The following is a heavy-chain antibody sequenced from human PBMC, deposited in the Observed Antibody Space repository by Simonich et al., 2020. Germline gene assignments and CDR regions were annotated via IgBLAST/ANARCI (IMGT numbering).Heavy chain of an antibody. CDR1: GFTFSSYS. CDR2: ISSSSSYI. Sequence: EVQLVESGGGLVKPGGSLRLSCAASGFTFSSYSMNWVRQAPGKGLEWVSSISSSSSYIYYADSVKGRFTIPRDNAKTSLYRQMNSLRAEDTAVYYCARWIAVAGTGAYGMDVWGQGTTVTVSS. CDR3: ARWIAVAGTGAYGMDV. V-gene: IGHV3-21*01. D-gene: IGHD6-19*01. J-gene: IGHJ6*02.